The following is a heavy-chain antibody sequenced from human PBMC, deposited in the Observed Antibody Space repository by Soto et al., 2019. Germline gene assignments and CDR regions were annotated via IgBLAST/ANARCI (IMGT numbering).Heavy chain of an antibody. V-gene: IGHV3-21*01. D-gene: IGHD3-3*01. Sequence: EVQLVESGGGLVKPGGSLRLSCAASGFTFSSYRMNWVRQAPGKGLEWVSSISSSSSYIYYADSVKGRFTISRDNAKNSLYLQMNSLRAEDTAVYYCARGMEIYDFWSGDDYYYGMDVWGQGTTVTVSS. CDR3: ARGMEIYDFWSGDDYYYGMDV. CDR1: GFTFSSYR. J-gene: IGHJ6*02. CDR2: ISSSSSYI.